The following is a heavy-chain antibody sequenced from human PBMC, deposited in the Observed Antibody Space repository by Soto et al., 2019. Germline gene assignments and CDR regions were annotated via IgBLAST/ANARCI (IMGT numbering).Heavy chain of an antibody. V-gene: IGHV4-59*11. CDR1: GGSNSTHY. J-gene: IGHJ3*01. CDR2: VHDSGHI. Sequence: QVQLQEAGPGLVKPSETLSLTCTVSGGSNSTHYWNWLRQPPGKGLEWIGHVHDSGHINYNPSLRSGLISISVDTSNKLSSLKLSSVTAADTAVYFCARSTVRHAFDVWGQGVMVAVSS. D-gene: IGHD4-4*01. CDR3: ARSTVRHAFDV.